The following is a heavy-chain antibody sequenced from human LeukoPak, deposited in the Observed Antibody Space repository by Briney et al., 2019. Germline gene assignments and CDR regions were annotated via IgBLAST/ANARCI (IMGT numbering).Heavy chain of an antibody. D-gene: IGHD3-10*01. V-gene: IGHV1-46*01. CDR3: ATNREYYGSGSYGGDY. CDR2: INPSGGST. CDR1: GYTFTSYY. J-gene: IGHJ4*02. Sequence: ASVKVSCKASGYTFTSYYMHWVRQAPGQGLEWMGIINPSGGSTSYAQKFQGRVTMTRDTSTSTVYMELSSLRSEDTAVYYCATNREYYGSGSYGGDYWGQGTLVTVSS.